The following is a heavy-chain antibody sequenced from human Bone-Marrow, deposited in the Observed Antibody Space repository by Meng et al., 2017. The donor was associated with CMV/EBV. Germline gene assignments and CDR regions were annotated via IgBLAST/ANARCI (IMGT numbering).Heavy chain of an antibody. CDR3: VSRYSWELFDF. J-gene: IGHJ4*02. CDR2: INHIGGT. CDR1: GGSFSVYY. Sequence: LSCSVDGGSFSVYYWSWLRHPPGKGLEWIGEINHIGGTKYNPSIKSRVTISVDTSKNQFSLKLTSVTAADTAVYYCVSRYSWELFDFWGQGTLVTVSS. D-gene: IGHD1-26*01. V-gene: IGHV4-34*01.